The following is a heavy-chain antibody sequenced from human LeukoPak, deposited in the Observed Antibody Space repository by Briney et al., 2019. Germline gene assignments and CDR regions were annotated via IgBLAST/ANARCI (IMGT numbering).Heavy chain of an antibody. CDR1: GLSLSKNY. Sequence: PGGSQSLSCAVSGLSLSKNYMRGVRDAPEGGLEWVSVFYVGGATYYADSVKGRFTISRDNSENTLYLQMKSLRAEDTAVYYCARGDGYNFFDYWGQGTLVTVSS. CDR2: FYVGGAT. CDR3: ARGDGYNFFDY. V-gene: IGHV3-53*01. J-gene: IGHJ4*02. D-gene: IGHD5-24*01.